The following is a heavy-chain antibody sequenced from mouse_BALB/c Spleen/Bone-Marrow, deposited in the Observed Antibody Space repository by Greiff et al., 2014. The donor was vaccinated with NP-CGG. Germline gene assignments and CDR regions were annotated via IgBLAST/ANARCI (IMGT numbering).Heavy chain of an antibody. D-gene: IGHD2-4*01. CDR3: ARGLPLDF. Sequence: VKLQESGAELMKPGASVKISCKATGYTFSNYWIEWVKQRPGHGLEWIGEILPGSGTTNYNEKFDDKAALTADTSSNTAYMQLSSLTSEDSAVYYCARGLPLDFWGQGTTLTVSS. J-gene: IGHJ2*01. V-gene: IGHV1-9*01. CDR2: ILPGSGTT. CDR1: GYTFSNYW.